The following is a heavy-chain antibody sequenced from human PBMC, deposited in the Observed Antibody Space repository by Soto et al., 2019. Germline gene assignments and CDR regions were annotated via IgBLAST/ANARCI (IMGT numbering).Heavy chain of an antibody. CDR2: ILYDGRNK. D-gene: IGHD2-2*01. J-gene: IGHJ5*02. CDR3: ARDQSTGDWFDA. V-gene: IGHV3-30*04. Sequence: EASGFTFSSYAMHWVRQAPGKGLEWVAVILYDGRNKYYADSVKGRFTISRDNAKNTLYLQMNSLRAEDTAVYYCARDQSTGDWFDAWGQGTLVTVSS. CDR1: GFTFSSYA.